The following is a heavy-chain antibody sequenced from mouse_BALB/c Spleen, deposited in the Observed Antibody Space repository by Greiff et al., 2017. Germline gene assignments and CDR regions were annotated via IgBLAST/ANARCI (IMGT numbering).Heavy chain of an antibody. CDR1: GFTFSSYY. CDR2: INSNGGRT. Sequence: EVQLVESGGGLVKPGGSLKLSCAASGFTFSSYYMSWVRQTPEKRLELVAAINSNGGRTYYPDTVKGRFTISSDNAKNTLYLHMSSLKSEDPALYCCASHRYDAIDYWGQGTSVTVSS. J-gene: IGHJ4*01. V-gene: IGHV5-6-2*01. CDR3: ASHRYDAIDY.